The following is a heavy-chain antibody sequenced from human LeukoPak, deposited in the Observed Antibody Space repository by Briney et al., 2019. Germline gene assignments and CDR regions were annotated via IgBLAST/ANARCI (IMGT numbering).Heavy chain of an antibody. V-gene: IGHV1-3*01. D-gene: IGHD1-26*01. CDR3: ARDRFRSTFWDY. J-gene: IGHJ4*02. CDR2: INAGNGST. Sequence: GASVKVSCKGSGYTFGTYTMHWVRQAPGQRPEWMGWINAGNGSTEYSHKFQGRLTITRDASASIAYMELSSLRSEDTAVYFCARDRFRSTFWDYWGQGTLVTVSS. CDR1: GYTFGTYT.